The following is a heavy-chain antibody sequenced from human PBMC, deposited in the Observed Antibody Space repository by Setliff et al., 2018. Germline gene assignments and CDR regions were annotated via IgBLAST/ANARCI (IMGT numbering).Heavy chain of an antibody. Sequence: GGSLRLSCAASGFTFSNAWMSWVRQAPGKGLEWVCVIYSGGSTYYADSVKGRFTISRDNSKNTLYLQMLSLRAEDTAVYYCAKGGSTSCYTEADYWGQGTLVTVSS. D-gene: IGHD2-2*02. CDR1: GFTFSNAW. V-gene: IGHV3-53*01. CDR2: IYSGGST. CDR3: AKGGSTSCYTEADY. J-gene: IGHJ4*02.